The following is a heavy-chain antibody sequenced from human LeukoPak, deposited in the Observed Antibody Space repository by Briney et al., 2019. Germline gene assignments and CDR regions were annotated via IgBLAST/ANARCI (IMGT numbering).Heavy chain of an antibody. J-gene: IGHJ4*02. CDR1: GFTFSSYA. Sequence: GGSLRLSCAASGFTFSSYAMSWVRQAPGEGLEWVSAISGSVGSTYYEDSVKGRFTISRDNSKNTLYLQMNSLRAEYTAVYYCAKDGGDYDILTGHHFDYWGQGTLVTVSS. CDR2: ISGSVGST. V-gene: IGHV3-23*01. D-gene: IGHD3-9*01. CDR3: AKDGGDYDILTGHHFDY.